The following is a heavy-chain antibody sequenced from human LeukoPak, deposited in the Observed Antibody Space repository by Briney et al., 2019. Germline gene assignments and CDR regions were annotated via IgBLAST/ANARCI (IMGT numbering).Heavy chain of an antibody. CDR3: ARDGGRGDPRDYISWMSYYSDY. CDR1: GFNFNR. D-gene: IGHD3-10*01. Sequence: GGSLRLSCEASGFNFNRMSWVRQAPGKGLEWVANLKFDGNERNYVDSVRGRFTISRDNAKKSLYLRMDSLRVEDSAVYFCARDGGRGDPRDYISWMSYYSDYWGQGTLVTVSS. V-gene: IGHV3-7*01. CDR2: LKFDGNER. J-gene: IGHJ4*02.